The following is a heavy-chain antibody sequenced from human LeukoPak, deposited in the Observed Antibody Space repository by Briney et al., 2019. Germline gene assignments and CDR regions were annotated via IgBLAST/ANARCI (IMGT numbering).Heavy chain of an antibody. J-gene: IGHJ4*02. CDR3: ARVGITAATADN. V-gene: IGHV1-46*01. CDR1: GYTFTTYY. Sequence: ASVKVSCKASGYTFTTYYMHWVRQAPGQGPEWMGIINPRGGSTDYAQKFQGRVTMTSDTSTSTVYMELNSLRSEDTAVYFCARVGITAATADNWGQGTLVTVSS. D-gene: IGHD6-25*01. CDR2: INPRGGST.